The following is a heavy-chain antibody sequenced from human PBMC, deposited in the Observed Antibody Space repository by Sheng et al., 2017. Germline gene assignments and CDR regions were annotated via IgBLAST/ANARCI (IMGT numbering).Heavy chain of an antibody. V-gene: IGHV4-39*07. J-gene: IGHJ4*02. D-gene: IGHD6-13*01. CDR2: IYHSGSI. CDR3: TRGGYSSSWYRWIDY. CDR1: GGSISRGSYY. Sequence: QLQLQESGPGLVKPSETLSLTCTVSGGSISRGSYYWGWIRQPPGEGLEWIGNIYHSGSIYYNPSLKSRVTISVDTSKNQFSLKLSSVTAADTAVYYCTRGGYSSSWYRWIDYRGREPWSPSP.